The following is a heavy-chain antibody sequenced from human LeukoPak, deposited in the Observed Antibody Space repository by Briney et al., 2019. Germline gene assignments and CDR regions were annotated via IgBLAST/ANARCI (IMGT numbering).Heavy chain of an antibody. D-gene: IGHD4-11*01. CDR2: IYYSGST. V-gene: IGHV4-39*07. Sequence: SETLSLTCTVSGDSISSRSYYWGWIRQPPGKGLEWIGSIYYSGSTYYNPSLKSRVTISVNTSKNQFSLKLSSVTAADTAVYYCARVSRYSRVYNWFDPWGQGTLVTVSS. CDR1: GDSISSRSYY. CDR3: ARVSRYSRVYNWFDP. J-gene: IGHJ5*02.